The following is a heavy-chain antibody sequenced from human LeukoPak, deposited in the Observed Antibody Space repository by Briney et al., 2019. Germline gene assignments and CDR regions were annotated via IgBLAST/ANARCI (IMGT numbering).Heavy chain of an antibody. CDR2: ISYDGSNK. V-gene: IGHV3-30*03. Sequence: PGRSLTLSCAASGFTFSSYGMHWVRQAPGKGLEWVAVISYDGSNKYYADSVKGRFTISRDNSKNTLYLQMNSLRAEDTAVYYCARDSSGWYGGFDPWGQGTLVTVSS. J-gene: IGHJ5*02. CDR3: ARDSSGWYGGFDP. CDR1: GFTFSSYG. D-gene: IGHD6-19*01.